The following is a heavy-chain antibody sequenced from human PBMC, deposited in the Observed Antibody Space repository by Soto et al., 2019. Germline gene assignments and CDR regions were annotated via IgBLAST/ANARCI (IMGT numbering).Heavy chain of an antibody. Sequence: SVKVSCKAYGFTFTSSAFQWVRQARGQRLEWVGWIAVGSGYTNYAQRFQDRVTLTRDMSTATTYMELSRLTAEDTAIYYCAADATAWQQMVPFDHWGQGTLVTVSS. V-gene: IGHV1-58*01. CDR1: GFTFTSSA. CDR2: IAVGSGYT. J-gene: IGHJ4*02. D-gene: IGHD2-8*01. CDR3: AADATAWQQMVPFDH.